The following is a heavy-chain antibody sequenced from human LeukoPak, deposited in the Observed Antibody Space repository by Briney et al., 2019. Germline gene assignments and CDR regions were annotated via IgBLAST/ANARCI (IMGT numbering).Heavy chain of an antibody. D-gene: IGHD6-13*01. J-gene: IGHJ5*02. CDR2: ISGSGGST. CDR1: GFTFSSYA. CDR3: AKDQSWYGLGNWFDP. Sequence: GGSLRLSCAAFGFTFSSYAMSWVRQAPGKGLEWVSAISGSGGSTYYADSVKGRFTISRDNSKNTLYLQMNSLRAEDTAVYYCAKDQSWYGLGNWFDPWGQGTLVTVSS. V-gene: IGHV3-23*01.